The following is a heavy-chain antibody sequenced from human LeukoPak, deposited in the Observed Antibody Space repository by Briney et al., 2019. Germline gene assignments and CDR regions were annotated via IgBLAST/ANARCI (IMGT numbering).Heavy chain of an antibody. V-gene: IGHV1-69*13. Sequence: ASVKVSCKASGYTFTGYYMHWVRQAPGQGLEWMGGIIPIFGTANYAQKFQGRVTITADESTSTAYMELSSLRSEDTAVYYCARDARKYYDSSGYYDYWGQGTLVTASS. CDR3: ARDARKYYDSSGYYDY. CDR1: GYTFTGYY. D-gene: IGHD3-22*01. CDR2: IIPIFGTA. J-gene: IGHJ4*02.